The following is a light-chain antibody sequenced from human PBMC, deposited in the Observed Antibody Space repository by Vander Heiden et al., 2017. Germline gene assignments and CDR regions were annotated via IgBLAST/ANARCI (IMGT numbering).Light chain of an antibody. Sequence: DIQITQSPSSLSASVGDRVTITCLASQGISNYLAWYQQKPGKVPKLLIYAASSLQSGVPSRFSGSGSGTDFTLTITSLQPEDVATYYCQKYNGAPLTFGGGTKVEIK. CDR3: QKYNGAPLT. J-gene: IGKJ4*02. CDR1: QGISNY. V-gene: IGKV1-27*01. CDR2: AAS.